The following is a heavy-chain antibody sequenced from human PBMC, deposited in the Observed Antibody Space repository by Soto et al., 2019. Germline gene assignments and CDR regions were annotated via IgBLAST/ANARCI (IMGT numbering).Heavy chain of an antibody. D-gene: IGHD6-6*01. CDR2: IYSGGST. V-gene: IGHV3-53*04. Sequence: GGSLRLSCAASGFNVSSNYMRWVRQAPGKGLEWVSVIYSGGSTYYADSVKGRFTICRHNSKNTLYLQMNSLRAEDTAVYYCARASGIAARLIAFDIWGPGTMVTVSS. CDR1: GFNVSSNY. J-gene: IGHJ3*02. CDR3: ARASGIAARLIAFDI.